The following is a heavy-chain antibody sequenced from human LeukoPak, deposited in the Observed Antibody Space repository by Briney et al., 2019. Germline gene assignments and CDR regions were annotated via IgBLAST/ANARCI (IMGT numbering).Heavy chain of an antibody. Sequence: PPETLSLTCTVSGGSVSSSSYYWGWIRQPPGKGLEWIGSIYYSGSTYYNPSLKSRVTISVDTSKNQFSLKLSSVTAADTAVYYCARLPYCSGGSCYSDLDYWGQGTLVTVSS. CDR1: GGSVSSSSYY. CDR3: ARLPYCSGGSCYSDLDY. D-gene: IGHD2-15*01. V-gene: IGHV4-39*01. CDR2: IYYSGST. J-gene: IGHJ4*02.